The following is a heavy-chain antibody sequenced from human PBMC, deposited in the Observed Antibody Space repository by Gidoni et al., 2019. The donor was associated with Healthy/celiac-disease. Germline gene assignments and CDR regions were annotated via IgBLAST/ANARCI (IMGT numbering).Heavy chain of an antibody. CDR1: GGSISSGDYY. CDR2: IYYSGST. CDR3: ARLLRYFDWLARDWYFDL. D-gene: IGHD3-9*01. V-gene: IGHV4-30-4*01. Sequence: QVQLQESGPGLVKPSQTLSLTCTVSGGSISSGDYYWSWIRQPPGKGLEWIGYIYYSGSTYYNPSLKSRVTISVDTSKNQFSLKLSSVTAADTAVYYCARLLRYFDWLARDWYFDLWGRGTLVTVSS. J-gene: IGHJ2*01.